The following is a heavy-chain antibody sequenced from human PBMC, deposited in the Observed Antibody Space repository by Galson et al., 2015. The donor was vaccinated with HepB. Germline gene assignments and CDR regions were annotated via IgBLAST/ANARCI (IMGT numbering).Heavy chain of an antibody. V-gene: IGHV3-30*18. Sequence: SLRLSCAASGFTFSSYGMHWVRQAPGKGLEWVAVISYDGSNKYYADSVKGRFTISRDNSKNTLYLQMNSLRAEDTAVYYCAKGPTGGYSYGDYWGQGTLVTVSS. D-gene: IGHD5-18*01. CDR3: AKGPTGGYSYGDY. CDR2: ISYDGSNK. J-gene: IGHJ4*02. CDR1: GFTFSSYG.